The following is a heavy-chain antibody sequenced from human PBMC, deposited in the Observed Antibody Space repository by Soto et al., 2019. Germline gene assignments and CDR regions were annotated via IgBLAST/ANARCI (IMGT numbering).Heavy chain of an antibody. CDR2: ISYDGSNK. CDR1: GFTFSSYA. V-gene: IGHV3-30-3*01. J-gene: IGHJ4*02. D-gene: IGHD2-2*02. CDR3: AREALDIVVVPAAIPSEVDY. Sequence: GGSLRLSCAASGFTFSSYAMHWVRQAPGKGLEWVAVISYDGSNKYYADSVKGRFTISRDNSKNTLYLQMNSLRAEDTAVYYCAREALDIVVVPAAIPSEVDYWRQGTLVTVSS.